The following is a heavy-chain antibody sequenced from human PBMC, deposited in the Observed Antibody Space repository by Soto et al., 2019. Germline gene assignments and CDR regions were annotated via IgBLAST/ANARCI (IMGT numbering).Heavy chain of an antibody. CDR3: AREYCSGGSFYSGRVRSYCGMDV. V-gene: IGHV1-46*01. CDR2: INPSGGST. J-gene: IGHJ6*04. D-gene: IGHD2-15*01. Sequence: ASVKVSCKASGYTFTSYYMHWVRQAPGQGLEWMGIINPSGGSTSYAQKFQGRVTMTRDTSTSTVYMELSSLRSEDTAVYYCAREYCSGGSFYSGRVRSYCGMDVWGKGTTVTVST. CDR1: GYTFTSYY.